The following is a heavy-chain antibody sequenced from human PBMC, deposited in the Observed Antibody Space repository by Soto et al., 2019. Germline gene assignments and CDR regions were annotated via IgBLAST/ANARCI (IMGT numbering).Heavy chain of an antibody. CDR3: AMVDNYVPPTPQDV. Sequence: QVQLVQSGDEVRKPGSSVKVSCKASGYIFVNYGIAWVRQAPGQGLEWMGWISPYSGNTHYASKVQGRLTMTTDTSRSTAYRDRGSLKSDDTAVFYWAMVDNYVPPTPQDVWGQGTTVTVSS. V-gene: IGHV1-18*01. CDR2: ISPYSGNT. CDR1: GYIFVNYG. D-gene: IGHD3-16*01. J-gene: IGHJ6*02.